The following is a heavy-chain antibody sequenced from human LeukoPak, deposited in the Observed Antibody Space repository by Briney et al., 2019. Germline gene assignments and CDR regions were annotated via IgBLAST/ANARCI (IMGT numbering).Heavy chain of an antibody. J-gene: IGHJ4*02. Sequence: ASVKVSCKASGGTFSSYAISWVRQAPGQGLEWMGGIIPIFGTANYAQKFQGRVTITADESTSTAYMELSSLRSEDTAVYYCARVPISPGGSGYSYSIDYWGQGTLVTVSS. V-gene: IGHV1-69*13. CDR3: ARVPISPGGSGYSYSIDY. D-gene: IGHD3-3*01. CDR1: GGTFSSYA. CDR2: IIPIFGTA.